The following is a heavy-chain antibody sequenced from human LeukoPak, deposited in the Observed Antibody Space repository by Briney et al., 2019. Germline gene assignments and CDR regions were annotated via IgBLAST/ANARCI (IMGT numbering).Heavy chain of an antibody. CDR1: GYTFTSYY. D-gene: IGHD3-10*01. CDR2: INPSGGST. Sequence: ASVKVSCKASGYTFTSYYMHWVRQAPGQGLEWMGIINPSGGSTSYAQKFQGRVTMTRDTSISTAYMELSRLRSDDTAVYYCARDPLRSGSYLDYWGQGTLVTVSS. CDR3: ARDPLRSGSYLDY. J-gene: IGHJ4*02. V-gene: IGHV1-46*01.